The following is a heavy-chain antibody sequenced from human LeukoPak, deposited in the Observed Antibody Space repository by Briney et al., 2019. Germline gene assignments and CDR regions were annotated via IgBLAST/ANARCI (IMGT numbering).Heavy chain of an antibody. CDR3: AKDSYVSGRPLHTFDV. J-gene: IGHJ3*01. V-gene: IGHV3-23*01. CDR2: IDTGGST. CDR1: GFTFSSYA. D-gene: IGHD3-10*01. Sequence: GGSLRLSCAASGFTFSSYAMSWVRQAPGKGLEWVSEIDTGGSTAYAESVKGQFTISRDNSQNTLFLQMNSLRVEDTAIYYCAKDSYVSGRPLHTFDVWGQGTMVTVSS.